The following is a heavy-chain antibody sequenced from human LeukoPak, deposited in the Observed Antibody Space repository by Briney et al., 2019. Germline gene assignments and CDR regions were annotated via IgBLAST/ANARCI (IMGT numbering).Heavy chain of an antibody. J-gene: IGHJ4*02. CDR2: ISGSGDST. CDR1: GFTFSTYA. Sequence: PGGSLRLSCAASGFTFSTYAMSWVRQAPGTGLEWVTAISGSGDSTYYADSVKGRFTISRDNSKNTLYLQMNSLRAEDTALYYCAKRRESGIGSLYYFDYWGQGTLVTVSS. V-gene: IGHV3-23*01. CDR3: AKRRESGIGSLYYFDY. D-gene: IGHD6-25*01.